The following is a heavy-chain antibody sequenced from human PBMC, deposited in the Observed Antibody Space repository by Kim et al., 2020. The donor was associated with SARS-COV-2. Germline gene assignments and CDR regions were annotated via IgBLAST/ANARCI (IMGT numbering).Heavy chain of an antibody. Sequence: EDAASVRGRLTNTRDDSKNALYLQMTSLKPEDTAVYYCATVGTTTYVFDYWGQGALVTVSS. V-gene: IGHV3-72*01. J-gene: IGHJ4*02. D-gene: IGHD1-26*01. CDR3: ATVGTTTYVFDY.